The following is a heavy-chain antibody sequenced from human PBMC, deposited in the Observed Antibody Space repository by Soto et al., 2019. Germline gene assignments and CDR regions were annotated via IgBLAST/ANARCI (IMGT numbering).Heavy chain of an antibody. CDR1: GGSISSYY. Sequence: PSETLSLTCTVSGGSISSYYWSWIRQPPGKGLGWIGYIYYSGSTNYNPSLKSRVTISVDTSKNQFSLKLSSVTAADTAVYYCARDPRYYYDSSGYSKGFDPWGQGTLVTVSS. J-gene: IGHJ5*02. CDR2: IYYSGST. CDR3: ARDPRYYYDSSGYSKGFDP. V-gene: IGHV4-59*01. D-gene: IGHD3-22*01.